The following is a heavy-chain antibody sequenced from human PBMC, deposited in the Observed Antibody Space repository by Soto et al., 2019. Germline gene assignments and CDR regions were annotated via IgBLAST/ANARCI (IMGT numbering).Heavy chain of an antibody. CDR2: ISASNGNT. CDR1: GYTFTSYG. J-gene: IGHJ5*02. CDR3: ARDYYCSGGSCYNCFDP. V-gene: IGHV1-18*01. Sequence: QVQLVQSGAEVKKPGASVKVSCKASGYTFTSYGISWVRQAPGQGLEWMGWISASNGNTNYAQNLQGRVTMTTDTSXSXXYMELRSLRSDDTAVYYCARDYYCSGGSCYNCFDPWGQGTLVTVSS. D-gene: IGHD2-15*01.